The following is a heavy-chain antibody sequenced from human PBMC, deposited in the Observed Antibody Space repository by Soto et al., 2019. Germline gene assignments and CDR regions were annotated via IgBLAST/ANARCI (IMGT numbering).Heavy chain of an antibody. D-gene: IGHD3-10*01. CDR2: IYYSGST. CDR3: ARGDPLLWFGEKVYYGMDV. V-gene: IGHV4-59*01. Sequence: QVQLQESGPGLVKPSETLSLTCTVSGGSISSYYWSWIRQPPGKGLEWIGYIYYSGSTNYNPSLKRRVTISVDTSKNPFSLKLSSVTAAGTAVYYCARGDPLLWFGEKVYYGMDVWGQGTTVTVSS. CDR1: GGSISSYY. J-gene: IGHJ6*02.